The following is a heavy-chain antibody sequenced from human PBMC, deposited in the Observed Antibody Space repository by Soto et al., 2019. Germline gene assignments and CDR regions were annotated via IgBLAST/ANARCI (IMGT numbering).Heavy chain of an antibody. J-gene: IGHJ3*02. V-gene: IGHV6-1*01. CDR3: ARDFPSEPEGTADDAFDI. CDR2: TYYRSKWYN. Sequence: QTLSLTCAISGDSVSSNSPAWNWIRQSPSRGLERLGRTYYRSKWYNDYAVSVKSRITINPDTSKNQFSLQLNSVTPEDTAVYYCARDFPSEPEGTADDAFDIWGQGTMVTVSS. D-gene: IGHD1-1*01. CDR1: GDSVSSNSPA.